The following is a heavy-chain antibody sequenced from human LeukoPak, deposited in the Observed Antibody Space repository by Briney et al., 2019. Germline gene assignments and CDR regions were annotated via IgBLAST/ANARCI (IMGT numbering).Heavy chain of an antibody. CDR1: GGSISSRSYY. CDR2: IYYSGST. D-gene: IGHD4-17*01. Sequence: SETLFLTCTVSGGSISSRSYYWGWIRQPPGKGLEWIGSIYYSGSTYYNPSLKSRVTISVDTSKNQFPLKLSSVTAADTAVYYCARQNGDYYFDYWGQGTLVTVSS. V-gene: IGHV4-39*01. J-gene: IGHJ4*02. CDR3: ARQNGDYYFDY.